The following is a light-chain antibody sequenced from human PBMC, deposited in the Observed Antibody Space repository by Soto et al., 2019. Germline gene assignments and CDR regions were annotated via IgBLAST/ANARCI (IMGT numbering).Light chain of an antibody. CDR3: SSYAGSNNFV. Sequence: LTQPPSASGSPGQSVTISCTGTSSDIGAYIYVSWYQQHPGKAPKLMISGVSRRPPGVPERFSGSKSGNTASLTVSGLQADDEAHYYCSSYAGSNNFVFGTGTKVTVL. CDR1: SSDIGAYIY. J-gene: IGLJ1*01. CDR2: GVS. V-gene: IGLV2-8*01.